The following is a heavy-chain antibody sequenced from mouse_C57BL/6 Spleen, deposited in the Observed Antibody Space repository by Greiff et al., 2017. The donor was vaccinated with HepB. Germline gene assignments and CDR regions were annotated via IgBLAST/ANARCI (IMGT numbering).Heavy chain of an antibody. V-gene: IGHV5-9*01. D-gene: IGHD1-1*01. J-gene: IGHJ4*01. CDR1: GFTFSSYT. Sequence: EVQLVESGGGLVKPGGSLKLSCAASGFTFSSYTMSWVRQTPEKRLEWVATISGGGGNTYYPDSVKGRFTISRDNAKNTLYLQMSSLRSEDTALYYCARHETYYYGSSPYAMDYWGQGTSVTVSS. CDR2: ISGGGGNT. CDR3: ARHETYYYGSSPYAMDY.